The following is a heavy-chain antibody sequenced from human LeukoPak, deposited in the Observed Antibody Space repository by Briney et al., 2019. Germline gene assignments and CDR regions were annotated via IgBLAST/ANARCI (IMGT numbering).Heavy chain of an antibody. D-gene: IGHD3-22*01. V-gene: IGHV4-59*08. J-gene: IGHJ4*02. Sequence: PSETLSLTCTVSGGSISSYYWSWIRQPPGKGLKWIGYIYYSGSTNYNPSLKSRVTISVDTSKNQFSLKLSSVTAADTAVYYCARLSPRYYDSSGYYFWVPFDYWGQGTLVTVSS. CDR1: GGSISSYY. CDR2: IYYSGST. CDR3: ARLSPRYYDSSGYYFWVPFDY.